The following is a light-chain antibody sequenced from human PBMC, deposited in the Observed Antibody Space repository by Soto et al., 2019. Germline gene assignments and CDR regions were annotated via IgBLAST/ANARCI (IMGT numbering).Light chain of an antibody. Sequence: DIQMTQSPSTLSASVGDRVIITCRASQSISAWLAWYQQKPGQAPKLLIYKASNLESGVPSRFSGSGSGTEFTLTISGLQPDDFATYYCQQYNSNPLTFGGGTKVEIK. CDR2: KAS. J-gene: IGKJ4*01. CDR3: QQYNSNPLT. V-gene: IGKV1-5*03. CDR1: QSISAW.